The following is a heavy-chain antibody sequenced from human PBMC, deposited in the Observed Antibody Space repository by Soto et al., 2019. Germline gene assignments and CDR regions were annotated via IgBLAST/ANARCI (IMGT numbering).Heavy chain of an antibody. Sequence: ASVKVSCKAPRYIFTAYLMHWVRQAPGQGLEWMGWTNPNNGATHYGLSFQGRVTMTRDTSISTAYMELSSLRSDDTAVYYCASHDPGARFDPWGQGTLVTVSS. CDR2: TNPNNGAT. CDR1: RYIFTAYL. V-gene: IGHV1-2*02. J-gene: IGHJ5*02. D-gene: IGHD1-1*01. CDR3: ASHDPGARFDP.